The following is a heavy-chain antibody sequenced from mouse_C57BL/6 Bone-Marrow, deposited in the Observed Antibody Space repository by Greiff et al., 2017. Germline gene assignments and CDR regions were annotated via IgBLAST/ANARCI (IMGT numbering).Heavy chain of an antibody. D-gene: IGHD2-2*01. CDR2: ISDGGSYT. CDR3: AREGGYHFAY. Sequence: DVKLVESGGGLVKPGGSLKLSCAASGFTFSSYAMSWVRQTPEKRLEWVATISDGGSYTYYPDNVKGRFTISRDNAQNNLYLQMSHLKSEDTAMYYCAREGGYHFAYWGQGTLVTVSA. J-gene: IGHJ3*01. CDR1: GFTFSSYA. V-gene: IGHV5-4*01.